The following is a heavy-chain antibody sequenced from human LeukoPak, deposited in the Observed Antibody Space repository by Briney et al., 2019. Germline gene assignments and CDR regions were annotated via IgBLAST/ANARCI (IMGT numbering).Heavy chain of an antibody. CDR3: AKDLNRYCSSTSCYLYYYGMDV. CDR2: ISYDGSNK. CDR1: GFTFSSYA. Sequence: GGSLRLSCAASGFTFSSYAMSWVRQAPGKGLEWVAVISYDGSNKYYADSVKGRFTISRDNSKNTLYLQMNSLRAEDTAVYYCAKDLNRYCSSTSCYLYYYGMDVWGQGTTVTVSS. D-gene: IGHD2-2*01. V-gene: IGHV3-30*18. J-gene: IGHJ6*02.